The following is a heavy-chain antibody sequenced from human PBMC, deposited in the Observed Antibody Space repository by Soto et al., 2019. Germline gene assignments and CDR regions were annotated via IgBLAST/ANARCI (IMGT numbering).Heavy chain of an antibody. CDR2: ITGTSAST. Sequence: LRLSCAASGFVFSDFQFNWVRQAPGGGLEWLSSITGTSASTEYAESIEGRFTISRDNPNKLLFLHMDNLRPEDTAVYYCARDNLAFQGAFDLWGQGTLVNVSS. J-gene: IGHJ4*02. CDR1: GFVFSDFQ. V-gene: IGHV3-21*01. CDR3: ARDNLAFQGAFDL. D-gene: IGHD3-16*01.